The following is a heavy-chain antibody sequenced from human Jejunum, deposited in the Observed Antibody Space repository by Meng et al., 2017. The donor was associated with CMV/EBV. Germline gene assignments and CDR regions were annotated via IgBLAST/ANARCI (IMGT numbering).Heavy chain of an antibody. V-gene: IGHV4-4*07. J-gene: IGHJ4*02. CDR3: AREESVGIAVTGTFDY. CDR2: IYSSGST. Sequence: QVQLTESGSGLGKPSETLSLTCTVSSDSISSNFWSWIRQPAGKGLEWIGRIYSSGSTFYNPSLKSRVTMSVDTSKNQFSLSLASVTAADTAIYFCAREESVGIAVTGTFDYWGQGILVTVSS. D-gene: IGHD6-19*01. CDR1: SDSISSNF.